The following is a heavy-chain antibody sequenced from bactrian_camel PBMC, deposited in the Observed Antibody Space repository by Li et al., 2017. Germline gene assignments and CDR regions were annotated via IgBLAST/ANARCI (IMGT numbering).Heavy chain of an antibody. J-gene: IGHJ4*01. CDR1: GDTDRIYC. CDR3: AAGEGGSWYLGYECTEAYEYNY. CDR2: IDGAGGT. Sequence: HVQLVESGGGSVEAGGSLRLSCAASGDTDRIYCMGWFRQAPGKEREWVAFIDGAGGTSYAYSVEGRFTISKDNTKNTLYLQMNSLNAADTAMYYCAAGEGGSWYLGYECTEAYEYNYWGQGTQVTVS. D-gene: IGHD7*01. V-gene: IGHV3S53*01.